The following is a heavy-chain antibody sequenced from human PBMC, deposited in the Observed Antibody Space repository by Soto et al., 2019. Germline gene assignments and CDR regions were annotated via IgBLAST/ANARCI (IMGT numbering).Heavy chain of an antibody. CDR2: TYFRSKWYN. V-gene: IGHV6-1*01. D-gene: IGHD5-12*01. Sequence: SQTLSLPCAISGDSVYSNTASWNWIRQSPSRGLEWLGRTYFRSKWYNDYAVSLKSRIIINPDTSNNQFSLQLNSVTPEDTAVYFCAKGDNLGPKTGYAFDPWGQGIMVTVSS. CDR1: GDSVYSNTAS. J-gene: IGHJ5*02. CDR3: AKGDNLGPKTGYAFDP.